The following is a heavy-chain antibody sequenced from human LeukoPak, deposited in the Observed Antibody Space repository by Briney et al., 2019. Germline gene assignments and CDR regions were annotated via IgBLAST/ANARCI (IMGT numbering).Heavy chain of an antibody. Sequence: ASVKVSCKASGYTFTGYYMHWVRQAPGQGLEWMGRINPNSGGTNYAQKFQGRVTMTRDTSISTAYMELSRPRSDDTAVYYCARFTYCSSTSCYPFDYWGQGTLVTVSS. D-gene: IGHD2-2*01. V-gene: IGHV1-2*06. CDR2: INPNSGGT. J-gene: IGHJ4*02. CDR1: GYTFTGYY. CDR3: ARFTYCSSTSCYPFDY.